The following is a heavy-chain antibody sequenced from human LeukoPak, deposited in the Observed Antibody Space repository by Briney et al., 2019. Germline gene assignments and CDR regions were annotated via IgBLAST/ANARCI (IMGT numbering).Heavy chain of an antibody. D-gene: IGHD4-11*01. CDR2: IKSKSHGETT. Sequence: PGGSLRLSRAASGLTFSDAWMSWVRQAPGKGLEWVGRIKSKSHGETTDYAAPVKGRFTISRDDSKNMQYLEMNRLKSEDTAVYYCTTDRGMTTVTAVWGQGTTVIVSS. CDR3: TTDRGMTTVTAV. J-gene: IGHJ6*02. CDR1: GLTFSDAW. V-gene: IGHV3-15*01.